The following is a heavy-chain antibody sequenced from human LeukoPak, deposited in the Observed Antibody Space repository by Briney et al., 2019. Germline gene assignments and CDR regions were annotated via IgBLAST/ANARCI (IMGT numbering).Heavy chain of an antibody. Sequence: GASVKVSCKASGGTFSSYAISWVRQAPGQGLEWMGGIIPIFGTANYAQKFQGRVTITADESTSTAYMELSSLRSEDTAVYYCAASTSLWPLDYWGQGTLVTVSS. CDR1: GGTFSSYA. CDR3: AASTSLWPLDY. CDR2: IIPIFGTA. J-gene: IGHJ4*02. D-gene: IGHD3-10*01. V-gene: IGHV1-69*13.